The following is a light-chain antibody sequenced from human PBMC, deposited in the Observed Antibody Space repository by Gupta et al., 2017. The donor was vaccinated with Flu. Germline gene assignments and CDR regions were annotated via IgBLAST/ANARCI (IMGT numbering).Light chain of an antibody. V-gene: IGKV3-20*01. CDR3: QQFGSIPFT. J-gene: IGKJ3*01. CDR2: EAS. CDR1: QGVCSNL. Sequence: DTLSWSPGDRAALAWRASQGVCSNLLAWYQQKPGQSPRLLMSEASDRAAGIPDRFSGSGSGTDFTLTISRLEPGDVAVYYCQQFGSIPFTFGPGTKVDIK.